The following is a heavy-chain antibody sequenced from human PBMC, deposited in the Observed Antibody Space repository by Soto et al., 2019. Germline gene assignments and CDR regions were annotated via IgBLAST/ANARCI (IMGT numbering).Heavy chain of an antibody. CDR3: AGIRITIFGVVIISRGYGMDV. D-gene: IGHD3-3*01. J-gene: IGHJ6*02. CDR2: ISSSGSTI. CDR1: GFTFSSYE. Sequence: GGSLRLSCAASGFTFSSYEMNWVRQAPGKGLERISYISSSGSTIYYADSVKGRFTISRDNAKNSLYLQMNSLRAEDTAVYYCAGIRITIFGVVIISRGYGMDVWGQGNTVTVSS. V-gene: IGHV3-48*03.